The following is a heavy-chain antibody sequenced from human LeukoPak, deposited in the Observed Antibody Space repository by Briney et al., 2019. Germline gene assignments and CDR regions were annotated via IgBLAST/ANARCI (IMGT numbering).Heavy chain of an antibody. CDR2: ISAYNGNT. Sequence: GASVKVSCKASGYTFTSYGISWVRQAPGQGLEWMGWISAYNGNTNYAQKLQGRVTMTTDTSTSTAYMELRSLRSDDTAVYYCAREKRYFDWFPRHEPELFAPHYYYGMDVWGQGTTVTVSS. J-gene: IGHJ6*02. CDR1: GYTFTSYG. D-gene: IGHD3-9*01. CDR3: AREKRYFDWFPRHEPELFAPHYYYGMDV. V-gene: IGHV1-18*01.